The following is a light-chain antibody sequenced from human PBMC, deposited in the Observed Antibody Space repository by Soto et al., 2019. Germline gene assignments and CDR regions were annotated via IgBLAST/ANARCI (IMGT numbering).Light chain of an antibody. CDR3: QQYNSYSRPLT. Sequence: DLQMTQSPSTLSASVGDRVTITCRASQSISSWLAWYQQKPGKAPKLLIYDASSLESGVPSRFSGSGSGTEFTLTISSLQPEDFATYYCQQYNSYSRPLTFGGGTKVEIK. CDR1: QSISSW. CDR2: DAS. V-gene: IGKV1-5*01. J-gene: IGKJ4*01.